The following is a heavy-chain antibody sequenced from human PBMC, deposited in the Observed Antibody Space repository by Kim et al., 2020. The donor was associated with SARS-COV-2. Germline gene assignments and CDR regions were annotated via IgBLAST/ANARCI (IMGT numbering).Heavy chain of an antibody. CDR2: IYFSGTT. D-gene: IGHD1-26*01. V-gene: IGHV4-39*07. Sequence: SETLSLTCTVSGASISSTAYYWGWIRQPPGKGLEWIGSIYFSGTTYYNPSLKSRVTISVDTSKNQFSLKLSSVTAADTAAYYCARGSPSAFDIWGQGTMVTVSS. J-gene: IGHJ3*02. CDR3: ARGSPSAFDI. CDR1: GASISSTAYY.